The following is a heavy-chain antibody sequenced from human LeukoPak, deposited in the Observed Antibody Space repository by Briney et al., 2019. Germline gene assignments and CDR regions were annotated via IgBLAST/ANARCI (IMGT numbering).Heavy chain of an antibody. D-gene: IGHD3-22*01. CDR1: GYSFTSYW. CDR2: IYPGDSDT. V-gene: IGHV5-51*01. J-gene: IGHJ4*02. Sequence: GESLKISCKGSGYSFTSYWIGWVRQMPGKGLEWMGIIYPGDSDTRYSPSFQGQVTISADKSISTAYLQWSSLKASDTAMYYCARLYRDYYDSSGYYPPDYWGQGTLVTVSS. CDR3: ARLYRDYYDSSGYYPPDY.